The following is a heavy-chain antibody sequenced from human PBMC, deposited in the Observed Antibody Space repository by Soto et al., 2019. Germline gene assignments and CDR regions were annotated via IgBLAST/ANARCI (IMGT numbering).Heavy chain of an antibody. Sequence: GGSLRLSCAASGFTFSDHYMDWVRQAPGKGLEWVGRTRNKANSYTTEYAASVKGRFTISRDDSKNSLYLQMNSLKTEDTAVYYWARSVVVPAAYRYFDYWGQGTLVTVSS. D-gene: IGHD2-2*01. V-gene: IGHV3-72*01. CDR3: ARSVVVPAAYRYFDY. CDR2: TRNKANSYTT. J-gene: IGHJ4*02. CDR1: GFTFSDHY.